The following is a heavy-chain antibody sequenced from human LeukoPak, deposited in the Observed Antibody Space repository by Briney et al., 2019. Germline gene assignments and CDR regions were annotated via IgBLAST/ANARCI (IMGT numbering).Heavy chain of an antibody. V-gene: IGHV1-69*13. CDR1: GGTFSSYA. Sequence: SVKVSCKASGGTFSSYAISWVRQAPGQGLEWMGGIIPIFGTANYAQKFQGRVTITADESTSTAYMELSSLRSEDTAVYYCARVHEYSSSWYGVEYAYYYYGMDVWGQGTTVTVSS. J-gene: IGHJ6*02. CDR2: IIPIFGTA. D-gene: IGHD6-13*01. CDR3: ARVHEYSSSWYGVEYAYYYYGMDV.